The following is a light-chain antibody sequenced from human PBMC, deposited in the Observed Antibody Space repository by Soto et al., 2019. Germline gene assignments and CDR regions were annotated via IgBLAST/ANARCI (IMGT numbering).Light chain of an antibody. J-gene: IGLJ2*01. CDR3: TSQSDSRPVV. CDR1: SSDIGLNNY. V-gene: IGLV2-14*03. Sequence: QSAPTQPASVSGSPGQSITISCTGTSSDIGLNNYVSWYQQHPGKAPALIIYAVTYRPSGVSSRVSGSKSGDTASLTISGLRTEDEADYYCTSQSDSRPVVFGGGTKVTVL. CDR2: AVT.